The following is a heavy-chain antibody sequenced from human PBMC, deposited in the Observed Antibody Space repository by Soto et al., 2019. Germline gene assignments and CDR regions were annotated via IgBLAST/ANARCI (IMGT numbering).Heavy chain of an antibody. J-gene: IGHJ5*02. CDR3: ARGTRIFAVLTIWGWPGP. CDR2: ISDGGGS. Sequence: SETLSLTCNVSGGSIYTYYWHWIRQSPGKGLEWIGYISDGGGSNYNPSLKSRVTISVDTSKKQVSLKLTSVTAADTAIYYCARGTRIFAVLTIWGWPGPGGQGTHVTVSS. CDR1: GGSIYTYY. D-gene: IGHD3-3*02. V-gene: IGHV4-59*01.